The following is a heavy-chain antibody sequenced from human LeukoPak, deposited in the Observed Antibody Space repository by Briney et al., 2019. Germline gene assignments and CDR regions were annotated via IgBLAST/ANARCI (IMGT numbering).Heavy chain of an antibody. CDR1: GGTFSSYA. V-gene: IGHV1-69*05. CDR2: IIPIFGTA. Sequence: SVKVSCKASGGTFSSYAISWVRQAPGQGLEWMGGIIPIFGTANYAQKFQGRVTMTRNTSISTAYMELSSLRSEDTAVYYCARNGIWSSSRSNWFDPWGQGTLVTVSS. D-gene: IGHD6-13*01. J-gene: IGHJ5*02. CDR3: ARNGIWSSSRSNWFDP.